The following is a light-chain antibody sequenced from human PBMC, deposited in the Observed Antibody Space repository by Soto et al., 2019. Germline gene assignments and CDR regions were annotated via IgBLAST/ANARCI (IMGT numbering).Light chain of an antibody. Sequence: EIEMTQSPATLSVSPGERATISCRASQVIGSRYLAWYHQKSGQAPRLLIYGASSRATGIPDRFSGSGSGTDFTITISRLEPEDFGVYYCQQFGSSILHTFGQGTKLEIK. CDR1: QVIGSRY. J-gene: IGKJ2*01. V-gene: IGKV3-20*01. CDR3: QQFGSSILHT. CDR2: GAS.